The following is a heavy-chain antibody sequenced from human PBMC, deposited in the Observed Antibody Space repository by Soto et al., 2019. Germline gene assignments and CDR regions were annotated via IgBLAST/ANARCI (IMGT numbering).Heavy chain of an antibody. V-gene: IGHV1-3*01. Sequence: QVQLVQSGAEVKKPGASVKVSCKTSGYTFTSYAMHWVRQAPGQRLEWMGWINAGNGNTKYSQKFQGRVTITRDTSASTAYRELSSLRSEDTAVYYCARGQYYYGSGSLEYWGQATLVTVPS. J-gene: IGHJ4*02. D-gene: IGHD3-10*01. CDR2: INAGNGNT. CDR1: GYTFTSYA. CDR3: ARGQYYYGSGSLEY.